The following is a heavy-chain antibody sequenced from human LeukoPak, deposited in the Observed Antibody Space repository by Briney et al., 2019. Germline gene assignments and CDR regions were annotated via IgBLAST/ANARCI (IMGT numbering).Heavy chain of an antibody. V-gene: IGHV3-30*09. CDR2: ISSDGNSK. D-gene: IGHD5-12*01. Sequence: SGGSLRLSCAASGFTFSNYSIHWVRQAPGKGLEWVAVISSDGNSKNFALSVKGRFAISRDNSKNTLFLQMNNLRSEDTALYYCVSPTADYPFLYYFDSWGQGTLVTVSS. J-gene: IGHJ4*02. CDR1: GFTFSNYS. CDR3: VSPTADYPFLYYFDS.